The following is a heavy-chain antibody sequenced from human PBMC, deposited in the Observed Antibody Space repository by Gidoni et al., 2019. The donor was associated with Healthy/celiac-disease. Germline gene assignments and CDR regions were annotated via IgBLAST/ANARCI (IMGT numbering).Heavy chain of an antibody. J-gene: IGHJ4*02. CDR3: ASSTGYSSGWFDY. D-gene: IGHD6-19*01. CDR1: GGSISGYY. Sequence: QVQLQESCPGLVKPSGTLSLTCTVSGGSISGYYWSWIRQPAGKGLEWMGHIYSSGSTNYNPSLKSRVTMSVDTSKNQCSLKLSSVTAADTAVYDCASSTGYSSGWFDYWGQGTLVTVSS. V-gene: IGHV4-4*07. CDR2: IYSSGST.